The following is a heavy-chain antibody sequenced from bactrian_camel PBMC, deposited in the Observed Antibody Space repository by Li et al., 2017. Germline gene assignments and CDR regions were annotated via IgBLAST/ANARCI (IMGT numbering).Heavy chain of an antibody. V-gene: IGHV3S6*01. CDR2: IYTAGFGT. CDR3: AAKRSFLWGNCESSEASDFGY. D-gene: IGHD5*01. Sequence: HVQLVESGGGSVQAGGSLRLSCAASGFRLSYSPYCMSWFRQAPGKAREWVGGIYTAGFGTDYADSVKGRFTISQDSAKTTIYLQMNNLKPEDTARYYCAAKRSFLWGNCESSEASDFGYWGQGTQVTVS. CDR1: GFRLSYSPYC. J-gene: IGHJ6*01.